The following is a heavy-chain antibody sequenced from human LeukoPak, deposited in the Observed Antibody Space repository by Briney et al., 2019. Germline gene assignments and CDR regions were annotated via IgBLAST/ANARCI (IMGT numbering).Heavy chain of an antibody. CDR2: ISGSGGST. D-gene: IGHD2-2*03. CDR3: AGDRGYLDY. CDR1: GFTFSSYA. J-gene: IGHJ4*02. Sequence: GGSLRLSCAASGFTFSSYAMSWVRQAPGKGLEWVSAISGSGGSTYYADSVKGRFTIPRDNAKNSVYLQMNSLRAEDTAVYFCAGDRGYLDYWGRGTLVTVSS. V-gene: IGHV3-23*01.